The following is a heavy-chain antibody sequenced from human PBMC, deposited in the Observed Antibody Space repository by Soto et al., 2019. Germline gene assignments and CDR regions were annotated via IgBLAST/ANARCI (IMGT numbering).Heavy chain of an antibody. V-gene: IGHV4-31*03. J-gene: IGHJ6*02. CDR2: IYYSGST. D-gene: IGHD5-12*01. CDR3: ARDTYSGYADNYYYGMDV. Sequence: QVQLQESGPGLVKPSQTLSLTCTVSGGSISSGGSYWSCVRQHPGKGLEWIGYIYYSGSTYYNPSLKIRVTISVDTSKNQCSLKLSSVTAADTAVYYCARDTYSGYADNYYYGMDVCCQGTTVTVSS. CDR1: GGSISSGGSY.